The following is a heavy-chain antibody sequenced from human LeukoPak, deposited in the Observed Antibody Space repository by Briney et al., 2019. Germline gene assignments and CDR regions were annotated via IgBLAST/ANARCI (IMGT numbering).Heavy chain of an antibody. D-gene: IGHD6-19*01. CDR1: GFTVNINY. CDR3: ARDLNKQWLDY. CDR2: IYSDGGT. J-gene: IGHJ4*02. V-gene: IGHV3-66*02. Sequence: GGSLRLSCAASGFTVNINYMTWVRQSPGKGLEWVSVIYSDGGTYYADSVKGRFTISRDNAKNSLYLQMNSLRAEDTAVYYCARDLNKQWLDYWGQGTLVTVSS.